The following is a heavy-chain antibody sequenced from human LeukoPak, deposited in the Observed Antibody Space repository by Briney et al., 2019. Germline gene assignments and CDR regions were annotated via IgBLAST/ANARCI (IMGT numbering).Heavy chain of an antibody. CDR2: ISGSGGST. CDR1: GFTFSSYA. CDR3: AKLGYQLLSYFDY. V-gene: IGHV3-23*01. D-gene: IGHD2-2*01. J-gene: IGHJ4*02. Sequence: GGSLRLSCAASGFTFSSYAMSWVRQAPGKGLEWVSAISGSGGSTYYADSVKGRFTISRDNSKNTLHLQMNSLRAEDTAVYYCAKLGYQLLSYFDYWGQGTLVTVSS.